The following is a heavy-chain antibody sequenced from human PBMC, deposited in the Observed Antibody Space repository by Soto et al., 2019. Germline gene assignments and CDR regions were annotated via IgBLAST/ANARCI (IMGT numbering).Heavy chain of an antibody. V-gene: IGHV3-9*01. CDR2: ISWNSNSI. J-gene: IGHJ4*02. D-gene: IGHD6-6*01. Sequence: EVQLVESGGGLVQPGRSLRLSCEASGFMFDDYAMYWVRQAPWKGLEWVSGISWNSNSIVYADSGKGRFTISRDNAKNSLYLHMNSLKPEDTDLYYCANSQSIASRPFYYWCQGNLVTVSS. CDR1: GFMFDDYA. CDR3: ANSQSIASRPFYY.